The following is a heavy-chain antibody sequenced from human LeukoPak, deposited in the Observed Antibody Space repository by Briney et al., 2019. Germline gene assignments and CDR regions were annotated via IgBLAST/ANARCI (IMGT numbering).Heavy chain of an antibody. V-gene: IGHV4-4*09. D-gene: IGHD3-22*01. J-gene: IGHJ4*02. CDR2: IYTSGST. Sequence: SETLSLTCTVSGGSISSYYWSWIRQPPGKGLEGIGYIYTSGSTNYNPSLKSRVTISVDTSKNPFSLKLSSVTAADTAVYSCARTAYYYDSSGENTFDYWGQGTLVTVSS. CDR3: ARTAYYYDSSGENTFDY. CDR1: GGSISSYY.